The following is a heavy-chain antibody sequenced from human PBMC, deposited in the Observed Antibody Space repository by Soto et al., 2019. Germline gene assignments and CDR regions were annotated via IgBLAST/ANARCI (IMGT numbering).Heavy chain of an antibody. Sequence: GGSLRLSCTASGFTFGDYAMSWFRQAPGKGLEWVGFIRSKAYGGTTEYAASVKGRFTISRDDSKSIAYLQMNSLKTEDTAVYYCTIDASSSVAFDIWGQGTMLTVSS. D-gene: IGHD2-2*01. CDR1: GFTFGDYA. J-gene: IGHJ3*02. CDR2: IRSKAYGGTT. CDR3: TIDASSSVAFDI. V-gene: IGHV3-49*03.